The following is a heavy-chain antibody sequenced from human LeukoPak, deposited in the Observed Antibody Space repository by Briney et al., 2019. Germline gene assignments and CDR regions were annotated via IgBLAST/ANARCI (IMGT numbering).Heavy chain of an antibody. CDR3: TRCGGDCYSGFSDAFDI. D-gene: IGHD2-21*02. J-gene: IGHJ3*02. CDR2: IRSKAYGGTT. Sequence: PGGSLRLSCTGSGFTFGDYAMSWVRQAPGKGLEWVGFIRSKAYGGTTEYAASVKGRFTISRDDSKSIAYLQMNSLKTEDTAVYYCTRCGGDCYSGFSDAFDIWGQGTMVTVSS. V-gene: IGHV3-49*04. CDR1: GFTFGDYA.